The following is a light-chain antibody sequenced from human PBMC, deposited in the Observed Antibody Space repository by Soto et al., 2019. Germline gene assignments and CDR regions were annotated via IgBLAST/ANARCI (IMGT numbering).Light chain of an antibody. V-gene: IGKV1-12*01. CDR3: QEADGFPGR. CDR2: GAS. CDR1: QGITNG. J-gene: IGKJ1*01. Sequence: DIQMTQSPSSVSASVGDSVTMTCRASQGITNGLAWYQQKPGKAPKPLIYGASSLHSGVPSRFSGGGSGTEFILTITGLHTEDFATYFCQEADGFPGRFGHGTRVEMK.